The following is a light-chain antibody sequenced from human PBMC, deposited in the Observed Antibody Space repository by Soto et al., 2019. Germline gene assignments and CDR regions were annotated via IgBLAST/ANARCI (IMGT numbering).Light chain of an antibody. CDR3: QAYDYSLTASV. CDR1: SSNIGSNT. V-gene: IGLV1-44*01. J-gene: IGLJ3*02. CDR2: SNT. Sequence: QSVLTQPPSASGTPGQWVTISCSGSSSNIGSNTVNWYQQLPGTAPKLLIYSNTQRPSGVPERFSGSKSGTSASLAITGLQAEDEADYYCQAYDYSLTASVFGGGTKLTVL.